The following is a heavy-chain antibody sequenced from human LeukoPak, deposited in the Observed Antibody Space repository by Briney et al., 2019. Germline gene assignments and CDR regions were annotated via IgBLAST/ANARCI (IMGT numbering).Heavy chain of an antibody. V-gene: IGHV3-30*03. CDR2: ISYDGSNK. J-gene: IGHJ4*02. D-gene: IGHD3-22*01. Sequence: GGSLRLFCAASGFTFSSYGMHWVRQAPGKGLEWVAVISYDGSNKYYADSVKGRFTISRDNAKYSLYLQMTSLRAEDTAVYYCARSYYDSSGYPHSDLDYWGQGTLVTVSS. CDR3: ARSYYDSSGYPHSDLDY. CDR1: GFTFSSYG.